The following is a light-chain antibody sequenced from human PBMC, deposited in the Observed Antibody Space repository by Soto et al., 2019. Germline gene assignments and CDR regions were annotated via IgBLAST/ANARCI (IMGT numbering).Light chain of an antibody. V-gene: IGLV2-14*01. Sequence: QSALTQPASVSGSPGQSITISCTGTSRDIGNYNYVSWYQQYPGKAPKLMIYEVSNRPSGVSNRFSGSKSGNTASLTISGLQAEDEADYYCSSYTSSSTLVFGGGTKLTVL. J-gene: IGLJ3*02. CDR2: EVS. CDR1: SRDIGNYNY. CDR3: SSYTSSSTLV.